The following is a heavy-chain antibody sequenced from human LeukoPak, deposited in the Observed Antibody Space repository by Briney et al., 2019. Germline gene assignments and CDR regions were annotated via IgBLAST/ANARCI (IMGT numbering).Heavy chain of an antibody. Sequence: ASVKVSCKAFGYTFTSYGISWVRQAPGQGLEWMGWISAYNGNTNYAQKLQGRVTMTTDTSTSTAYMELRSLRSDDTAVYYCATTRMFGEHDAFDIWGQGTMVTVSS. CDR2: ISAYNGNT. CDR1: GYTFTSYG. J-gene: IGHJ3*02. V-gene: IGHV1-18*01. D-gene: IGHD3-10*02. CDR3: ATTRMFGEHDAFDI.